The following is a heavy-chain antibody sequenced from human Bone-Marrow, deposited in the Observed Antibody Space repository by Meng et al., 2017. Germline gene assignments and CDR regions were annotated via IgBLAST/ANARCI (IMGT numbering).Heavy chain of an antibody. CDR1: GGSISSGGYY. Sequence: QVTLLEAGPGLVKPSQTLSRTCTVSGGSISSGGYYWSWIRQHPGKGLEWIGYIHYSGSTYYSPSLKSLVTVSVDTSKNQFSLKLSSVTAADTAVYYCARWAPSSRTFGYWGQGTLVTVSS. D-gene: IGHD6-13*01. J-gene: IGHJ4*02. CDR3: ARWAPSSRTFGY. CDR2: IHYSGST. V-gene: IGHV4-31*01.